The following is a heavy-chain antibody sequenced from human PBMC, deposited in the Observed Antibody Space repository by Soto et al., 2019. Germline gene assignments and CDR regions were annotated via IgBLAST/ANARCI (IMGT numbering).Heavy chain of an antibody. J-gene: IGHJ5*02. CDR2: IYYSGST. CDR1: GGSISSAGYY. Sequence: SETMSLTCTVSGGSISSAGYYWSWIRQPPGKGLEWIGCIYYSGSTYYTPSLRSRVSISLDTSKNQFSLKLSSVTASDTAVHFCERDKHSVSYGYGPSDNWFDPWVQGTLVTVSS. CDR3: ERDKHSVSYGYGPSDNWFDP. D-gene: IGHD3-16*01. V-gene: IGHV4-31*03.